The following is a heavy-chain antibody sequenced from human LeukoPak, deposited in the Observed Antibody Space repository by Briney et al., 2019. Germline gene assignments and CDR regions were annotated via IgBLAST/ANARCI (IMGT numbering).Heavy chain of an antibody. V-gene: IGHV3-48*03. J-gene: IGHJ4*02. CDR3: ARDGLEYCSGGSCYYDY. Sequence: GGSLRLSYSASGFTFSSYEMNWVRQAPGKGLEWVSYISSSGSTLYYADSVKGRFTISSDNAKNSLYLQMNSLRAEDTAVYYCARDGLEYCSGGSCYYDYWGQGTLVTVSS. D-gene: IGHD2-15*01. CDR2: ISSSGSTL. CDR1: GFTFSSYE.